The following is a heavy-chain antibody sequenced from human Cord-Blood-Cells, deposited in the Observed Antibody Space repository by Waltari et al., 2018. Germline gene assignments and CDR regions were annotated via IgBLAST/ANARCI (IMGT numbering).Heavy chain of an antibody. J-gene: IGHJ4*02. CDR3: AKDGHSSGSFDY. V-gene: IGHV3-30*18. CDR1: GFTFSRYG. CDR2: ISYDGNNK. Sequence: QVQLVESGGGVVQPGRSLRLSCAASGFTFSRYGMHWVRQAPGKGLEGVAVISYDGNNKYYADSVKGRFTISRDNSKNTLYLQMNSLRAEDTAVYYCAKDGHSSGSFDYWGQGTLVTVSS. D-gene: IGHD6-19*01.